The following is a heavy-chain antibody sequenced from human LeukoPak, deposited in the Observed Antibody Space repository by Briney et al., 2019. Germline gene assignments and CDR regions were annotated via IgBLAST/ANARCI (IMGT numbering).Heavy chain of an antibody. D-gene: IGHD3-22*01. Sequence: ASVKVSCKASGYTFTGYYMHWVRQAPGQGLEWMGWINPNSGGTNYAQKFQGRVTMTRDTSISTAYMELSRLRSDDTAVYYCARDRTYYYDSSGYYQPRNYYYGMDVWGQGTTVTVSS. CDR3: ARDRTYYYDSSGYYQPRNYYYGMDV. CDR1: GYTFTGYY. CDR2: INPNSGGT. V-gene: IGHV1-2*02. J-gene: IGHJ6*02.